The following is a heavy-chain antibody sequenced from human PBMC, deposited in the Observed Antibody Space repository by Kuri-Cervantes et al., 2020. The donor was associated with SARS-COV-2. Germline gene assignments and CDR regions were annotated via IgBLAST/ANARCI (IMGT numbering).Heavy chain of an antibody. V-gene: IGHV1-2*02. J-gene: IGHJ4*02. CDR2: ISANSGGT. D-gene: IGHD1-26*01. CDR1: GYTFTSYG. CDR3: ARDLTVGAVDY. Sequence: ASVKVSCKASGYTFTSYGISWVRQAPGQGLEWMGWISANSGGTNYAQKFQGRVTMTRDTSISTAYMELSRLRSDDTAVYYCARDLTVGAVDYWGQGTLVTVSS.